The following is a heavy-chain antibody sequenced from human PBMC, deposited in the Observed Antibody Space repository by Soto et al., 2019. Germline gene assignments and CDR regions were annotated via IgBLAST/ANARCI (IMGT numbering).Heavy chain of an antibody. D-gene: IGHD4-17*01. CDR2: IYYSGST. J-gene: IGHJ4*02. Sequence: KASETLSLTCTVSGGSISSGDYYWSWIRQPPGKGLEWIGYIYYSGSTYYNPSLKSRVTISVDTSKNQFSLKLSSVTAADTAVYYCARDGTNYGDYVIDYWGQGTLVTVSS. CDR1: GGSISSGDYY. CDR3: ARDGTNYGDYVIDY. V-gene: IGHV4-30-4*01.